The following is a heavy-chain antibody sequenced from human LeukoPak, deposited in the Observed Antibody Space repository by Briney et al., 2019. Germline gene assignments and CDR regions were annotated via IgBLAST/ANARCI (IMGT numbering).Heavy chain of an antibody. CDR3: ARATPYDFWSFNYYYYYMDV. V-gene: IGHV4-34*01. CDR2: INHSGST. CDR1: GGSISSYY. Sequence: SETLSLTCTVSGGSISSYYWSWIRQPPGKGLEWIGEINHSGSTNYNPSLKSRVTISVDTSKNQFSLKLSSVTAADTAVYYCARATPYDFWSFNYYYYYMDVWGKGTTVTVSS. J-gene: IGHJ6*03. D-gene: IGHD3-3*01.